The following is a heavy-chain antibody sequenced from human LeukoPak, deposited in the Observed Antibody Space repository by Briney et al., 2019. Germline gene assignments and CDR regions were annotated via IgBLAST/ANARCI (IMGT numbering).Heavy chain of an antibody. Sequence: SETLSLTCTIYGGSFSWYYWSWIRQPPGKGLEWIGYIYYTGSTEYHPSLKSRVTISLDTSKNQFSLKLTSVTAADTAVYYCARVYQSAEYYFDYWGQGNLVSVSS. V-gene: IGHV4-59*01. CDR3: ARVYQSAEYYFDY. J-gene: IGHJ4*02. CDR1: GGSFSWYY. D-gene: IGHD2-2*01. CDR2: IYYTGST.